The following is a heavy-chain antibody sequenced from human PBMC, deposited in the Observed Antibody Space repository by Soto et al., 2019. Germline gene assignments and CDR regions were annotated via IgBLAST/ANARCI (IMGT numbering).Heavy chain of an antibody. CDR1: GFTFSSYA. D-gene: IGHD3-10*02. CDR2: ISYDGSNK. J-gene: IGHJ6*02. CDR3: ARDRVQRRPYYYGMDV. Sequence: GGSLRLSCAASGFTFSSYAMHWVRQAPGKGLEWVAVISYDGSNKYYADSVKGRFTISRDNSKNTLYLQMNSLRAEDTAVYYCARDRVQRRPYYYGMDVWGQGTTVTVSS. V-gene: IGHV3-30-3*01.